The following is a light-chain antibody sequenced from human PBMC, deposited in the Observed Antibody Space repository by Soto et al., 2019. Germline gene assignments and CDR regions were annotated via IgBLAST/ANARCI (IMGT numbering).Light chain of an antibody. CDR2: DVS. J-gene: IGLJ1*01. CDR1: SSDVGGYNY. V-gene: IGLV2-14*01. Sequence: QSALTQPASVSGSPGQSINISCTGTSSDVGGYNYVSWYQQHPGKAPKLIIYDVSNRPSGVSNRFSGSKSGNTASLTISGLQAEDEADYYCNSYTSRSTVLFGTGTKLTVL. CDR3: NSYTSRSTVL.